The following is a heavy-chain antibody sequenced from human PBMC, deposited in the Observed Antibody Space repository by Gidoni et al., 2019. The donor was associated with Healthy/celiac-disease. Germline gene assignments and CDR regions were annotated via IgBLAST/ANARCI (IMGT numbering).Heavy chain of an antibody. CDR2: IYPGDSDT. J-gene: IGHJ6*02. CDR3: ARCSTSDYYYYYGMDV. Sequence: EVQLVQSGAEVKKPGESLKISCKGSGYSFTSYWIGWVRQMPGKGLEWVGIIYPGDSDTRYSPSFQGQVTISADKAISTAYLQWSSLKSSDTAMYYCARCSTSDYYYYYGMDVWGQGTTVTVSS. V-gene: IGHV5-51*01. CDR1: GYSFTSYW. D-gene: IGHD2-2*01.